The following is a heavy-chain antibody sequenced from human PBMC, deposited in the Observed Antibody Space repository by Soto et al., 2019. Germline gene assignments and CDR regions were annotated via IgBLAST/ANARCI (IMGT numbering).Heavy chain of an antibody. CDR3: ARDTAMALPDA. CDR2: INPYNGNT. J-gene: IGHJ4*02. CDR1: GYTFTSYA. D-gene: IGHD5-18*01. V-gene: IGHV1-18*01. Sequence: QVQLVQSGTEVKKPGASVKVSCKASGYTFTSYAISWVRQAPGQGLEWMGWINPYNGNTNYAQKLQGRITMTTDTSMSTAYMELRSLRSDDTAVYYCARDTAMALPDAWGQGTLVTVSS.